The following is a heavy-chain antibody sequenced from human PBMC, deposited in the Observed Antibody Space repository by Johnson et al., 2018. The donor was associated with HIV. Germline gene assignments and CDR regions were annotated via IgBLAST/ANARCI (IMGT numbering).Heavy chain of an antibody. CDR2: LFSGGSI. J-gene: IGHJ3*02. V-gene: IGHV3-66*01. CDR1: GFTVSSYY. Sequence: EVQLVESGGGLVQPGGSLRLSCAASGFTVSSYYMSWVRQAPGKGLEWVSVLFSGGSIYFADSVKGRFTISRDNSKNTLYLQMNSLRAEDTAVYYCAKDQYGSGSYDKGNAFDIWGQGTMVTVSS. D-gene: IGHD3-10*01. CDR3: AKDQYGSGSYDKGNAFDI.